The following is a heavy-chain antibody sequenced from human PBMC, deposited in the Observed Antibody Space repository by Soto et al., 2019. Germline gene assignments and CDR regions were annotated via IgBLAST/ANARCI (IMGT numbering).Heavy chain of an antibody. Sequence: QVQLVQSGAEVKKPGSSVKVSCKASGGTFSSYTISWVRQAPGQGLEWMGRIIPILGIANYAQKFQGRVTITADKSTSTAYMELSSLRSEDTAVYYCASRLGYCSGGSCSNFDYWGQGTLVTVSS. D-gene: IGHD2-15*01. V-gene: IGHV1-69*02. J-gene: IGHJ4*02. CDR1: GGTFSSYT. CDR3: ASRLGYCSGGSCSNFDY. CDR2: IIPILGIA.